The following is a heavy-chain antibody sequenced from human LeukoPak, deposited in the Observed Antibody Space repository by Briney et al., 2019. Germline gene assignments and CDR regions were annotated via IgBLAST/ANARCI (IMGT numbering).Heavy chain of an antibody. J-gene: IGHJ4*02. CDR1: GFTFSSYT. CDR3: AKDGGLWVSAHWGDS. Sequence: QTGGSLRLSCTASGFTFSSYTMSWVRQAPGKGLKWVSTITTGGPNTYYADSVKGRFTVFRDDSKNTLYLQMNSLRAEDTAVYYCAKDGGLWVSAHWGDSWGRGTLVTVSS. V-gene: IGHV3-23*01. D-gene: IGHD7-27*01. CDR2: ITTGGPNT.